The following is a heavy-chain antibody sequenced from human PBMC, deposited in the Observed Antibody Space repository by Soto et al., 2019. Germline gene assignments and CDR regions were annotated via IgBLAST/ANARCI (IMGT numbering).Heavy chain of an antibody. CDR3: ARPSSRHCSGGSCENGLDY. J-gene: IGHJ4*02. CDR2: ISAYNGNT. D-gene: IGHD2-15*01. Sequence: ASVKVSCKASGYTFTSYGISWVRQAPGQGLEWMGWISAYNGNTNYAQKLQGRVTMTTDTSTSTAYMELRSLRSDDTAVYYCARPSSRHCSGGSCENGLDYWGQGTLVTVSS. CDR1: GYTFTSYG. V-gene: IGHV1-18*01.